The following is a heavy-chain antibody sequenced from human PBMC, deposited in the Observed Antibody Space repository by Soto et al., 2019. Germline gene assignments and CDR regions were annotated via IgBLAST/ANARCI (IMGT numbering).Heavy chain of an antibody. V-gene: IGHV4-39*01. CDR3: ARHSRDSSGYYLNRGLHWFDP. D-gene: IGHD3-22*01. Sequence: SETLSLTCTVSGGSISSSSYYWGWIRQPPGKGLEWIGSIYYSGSTYYNPSLKSRVTISVDTSKNQFSLKLSSVTAADTAVYYCARHSRDSSGYYLNRGLHWFDPWGQGTLVTVSS. CDR2: IYYSGST. J-gene: IGHJ5*02. CDR1: GGSISSSSYY.